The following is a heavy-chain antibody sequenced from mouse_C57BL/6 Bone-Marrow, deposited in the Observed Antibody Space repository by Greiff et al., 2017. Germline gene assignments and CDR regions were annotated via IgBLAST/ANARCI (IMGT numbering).Heavy chain of an antibody. J-gene: IGHJ1*03. CDR1: GYTFTSYD. CDR2: IYPRDGST. Sequence: LQLQESGPELVKPGASVKLSCKASGYTFTSYDINWVKQRPGQGLEWIGWIYPRDGSTKYNEKFKGKATLTVDTSSSTAYMELHSLTSEDSAVYFCARDYGSSYWYFDVWGTGTTVTVSS. D-gene: IGHD1-1*01. V-gene: IGHV1-85*01. CDR3: ARDYGSSYWYFDV.